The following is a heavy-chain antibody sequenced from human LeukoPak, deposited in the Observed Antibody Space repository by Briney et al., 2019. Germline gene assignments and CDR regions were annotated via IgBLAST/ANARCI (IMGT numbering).Heavy chain of an antibody. CDR2: ISSSGSTI. V-gene: IGHV3-48*03. J-gene: IGHJ4*02. CDR1: GFTFSSYE. Sequence: GGSLRLSCAASGFTFSSYEVNWVRQAPGKGLEWVSYISSSGSTIYYADSVKGRFTISRDNSKNTLYLQMNSLRAEDTAVYYCARDPLYRYAYFDYWGQGTLVTVSS. D-gene: IGHD3-3*01. CDR3: ARDPLYRYAYFDY.